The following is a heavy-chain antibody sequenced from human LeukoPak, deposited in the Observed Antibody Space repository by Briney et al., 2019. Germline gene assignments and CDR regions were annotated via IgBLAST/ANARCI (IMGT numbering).Heavy chain of an antibody. J-gene: IGHJ4*02. CDR2: ISSISSII. D-gene: IGHD6-13*01. Sequence: QPGGSLRLSCAASGFTFSTYSMSWVRQAPGKELEWVSYISSISSIIYYADSVKGRFTISRDNARNSLYLQMNSLRAEDTAVYYCTRSRPGTEAGQPNFDYWGQGTLVTVSS. V-gene: IGHV3-48*01. CDR1: GFTFSTYS. CDR3: TRSRPGTEAGQPNFDY.